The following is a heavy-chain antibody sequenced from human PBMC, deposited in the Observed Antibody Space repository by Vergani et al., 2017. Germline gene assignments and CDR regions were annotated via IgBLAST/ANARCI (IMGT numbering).Heavy chain of an antibody. CDR3: ARSTDKLPQVSWYFDY. CDR2: IIPIFGTA. J-gene: IGHJ4*02. CDR1: GGTFSSYA. D-gene: IGHD2-15*01. V-gene: IGHV1-69*06. Sequence: QVQLVQSGAEVKKPGSSVKVSCKASGGTFSSYAISWVRPAPGQGLEWMGGIIPIFGTANYAQKFQGRVTITADKSTSTAYMELSSLRSEDTAVYYCARSTDKLPQVSWYFDYWGQGTLVTVSS.